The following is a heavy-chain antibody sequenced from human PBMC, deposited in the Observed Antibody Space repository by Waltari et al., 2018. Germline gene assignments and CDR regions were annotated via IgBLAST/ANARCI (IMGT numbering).Heavy chain of an antibody. CDR1: GFTFSSYS. CDR2: MSNSTSYI. D-gene: IGHD5-12*01. V-gene: IGHV3-21*01. CDR3: ASYEGGIVATVPLDY. Sequence: EVQLVESGGGLVKPGGSLRLSCAASGFTFSSYSMNWVRQAPGKMLEWVSFMSNSTSYIYYADSVKGRYTISRDNAKNSLYLQMTSLRAEGTAVYYCASYEGGIVATVPLDYWGQGTLVTVSS. J-gene: IGHJ4*02.